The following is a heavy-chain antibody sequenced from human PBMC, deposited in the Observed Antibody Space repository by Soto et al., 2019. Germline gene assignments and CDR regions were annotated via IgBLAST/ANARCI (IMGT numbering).Heavy chain of an antibody. J-gene: IGHJ4*02. CDR2: IYYSGST. CDR3: ARESPSLIVGAQRGFDY. V-gene: IGHV4-31*03. CDR1: GGSISSGGYY. D-gene: IGHD1-26*01. Sequence: SETLSLTCTVSGGSISSGGYYWSWIRQHPGKGLEWIGYIYYSGSTYYNPSLKSRVTISVDTSKNQFSLKLSSVTAADTAVYYCARESPSLIVGAQRGFDYWGQGTLVTVSS.